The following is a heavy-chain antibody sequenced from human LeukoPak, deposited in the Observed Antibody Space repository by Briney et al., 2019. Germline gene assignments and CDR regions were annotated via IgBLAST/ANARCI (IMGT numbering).Heavy chain of an antibody. Sequence: PGGSLRLSCAASGFTFDDYTMHWVRQAPGKGLEWVSLISWDGGSTYYADSVKGRFTISRDDAKNSLYLQMNSLRDEDTAVYYCARDHGYAFDYWGQGTLVTVSS. CDR1: GFTFDDYT. J-gene: IGHJ4*02. CDR3: ARDHGYAFDY. D-gene: IGHD5-12*01. V-gene: IGHV3-43*01. CDR2: ISWDGGST.